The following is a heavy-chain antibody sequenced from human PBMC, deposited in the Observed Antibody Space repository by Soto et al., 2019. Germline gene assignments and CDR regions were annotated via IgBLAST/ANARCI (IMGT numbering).Heavy chain of an antibody. CDR2: ISGSGGST. CDR3: AKDRTSGFYFYNFDS. J-gene: IGHJ4*02. V-gene: IGHV3-23*01. D-gene: IGHD2-8*01. CDR1: GFTFSSYS. Sequence: PGGSLRLSCAASGFTFSSYSMSWVRQAPGKGLEWVSGISGSGGSTYYADSVKGRFTISRDNSKNTLYLQMNSLRPEDTAVYYCAKDRTSGFYFYNFDSWGQGTLVTVSS.